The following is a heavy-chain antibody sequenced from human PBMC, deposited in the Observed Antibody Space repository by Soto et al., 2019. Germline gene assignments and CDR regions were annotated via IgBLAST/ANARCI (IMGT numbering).Heavy chain of an antibody. D-gene: IGHD3-9*01. J-gene: IGHJ4*02. CDR1: GFTFSSYA. Sequence: GGSLRLSCAASGFTFSSYAMSWVRQAPGKGLEWVSAISGSGGSKYYADSVKGRFTISRDNSKNTLYLQMNSLRAEDTAVYYWAKVIGLRYFDWFGIDYWGQGTLVTVSS. V-gene: IGHV3-23*01. CDR2: ISGSGGSK. CDR3: AKVIGLRYFDWFGIDY.